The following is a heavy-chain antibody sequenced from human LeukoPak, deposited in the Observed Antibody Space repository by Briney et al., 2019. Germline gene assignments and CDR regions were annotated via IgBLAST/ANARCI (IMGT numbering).Heavy chain of an antibody. CDR2: IYTNGNT. J-gene: IGHJ4*02. D-gene: IGHD3-22*01. Sequence: SETLSLTCTVSGDSIGSGSYYWTWIRQPAGKELEWIGRIYTNGNTNYNPSLNSRVIISLDTSKNQFSLKLSSVTAADTAVYYCAREVVEDYYDSSGYYYVTGGFDYWGQGTLVTVSP. CDR3: AREVVEDYYDSSGYYYVTGGFDY. CDR1: GDSIGSGSYY. V-gene: IGHV4-61*02.